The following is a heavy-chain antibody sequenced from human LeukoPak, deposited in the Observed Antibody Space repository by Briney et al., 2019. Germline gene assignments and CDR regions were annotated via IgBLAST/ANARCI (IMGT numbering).Heavy chain of an antibody. D-gene: IGHD1-26*01. J-gene: IGHJ6*02. V-gene: IGHV4-59*01. CDR2: IHNSGST. CDR1: GASISNFY. CDR3: VRDRDSGTYYYYYGMDV. Sequence: SETLSLTCTVSGASISNFYWSWIRQPPGKGLEWIGYIHNSGSTNYNPSLKSRVTISVDTSKNQFSLKLTSVTAADTAVYYCVRDRDSGTYYYYYGMDVWGQGTTVTVSS.